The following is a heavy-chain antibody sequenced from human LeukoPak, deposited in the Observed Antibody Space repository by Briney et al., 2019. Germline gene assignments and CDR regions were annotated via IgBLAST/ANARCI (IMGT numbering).Heavy chain of an antibody. CDR1: GGSISSGGYY. Sequence: PSETLSLTCTVSGGSISSGGYYWSWIRQHPGKGPEWIGYIYYSGSTYYNPSLKSRVTISVDTSKNQFSLKLSSVTAADTAVYYCARETITSELSGAYYYYGMDVWGQGTTVTVSS. V-gene: IGHV4-31*03. CDR2: IYYSGST. CDR3: ARETITSELSGAYYYYGMDV. J-gene: IGHJ6*02. D-gene: IGHD1-14*01.